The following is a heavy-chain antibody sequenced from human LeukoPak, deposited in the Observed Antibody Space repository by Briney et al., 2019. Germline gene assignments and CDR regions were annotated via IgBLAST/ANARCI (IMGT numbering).Heavy chain of an antibody. D-gene: IGHD2-21*02. V-gene: IGHV1-2*02. CDR3: AKVTATTFDY. CDR1: GYTFTGYY. CDR2: IHPNRGNT. J-gene: IGHJ4*02. Sequence: ASVKVSCKASGYTFTGYYIHWVRQAPGQGLEWMGWIHPNRGNTQYAREFQGRVTMTRDTSISTAYMELDRLTSDDTAVYYCAKVTATTFDYWGQGTLVTVSS.